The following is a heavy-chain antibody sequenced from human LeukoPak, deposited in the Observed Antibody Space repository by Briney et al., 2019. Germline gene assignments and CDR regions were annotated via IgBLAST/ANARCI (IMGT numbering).Heavy chain of an antibody. V-gene: IGHV3-30*18. D-gene: IGHD5-18*01. Sequence: GFLRLSCAASGFTFSSYGMHWVRQAPGRGLEWVAVISCDGSNKYYADSVKGRFTISRDNSKNTLYLQMNSLRAEDTAVYYCAKDAYTAPPHSVDYWGQGTLITVSS. CDR2: ISCDGSNK. CDR3: AKDAYTAPPHSVDY. CDR1: GFTFSSYG. J-gene: IGHJ4*02.